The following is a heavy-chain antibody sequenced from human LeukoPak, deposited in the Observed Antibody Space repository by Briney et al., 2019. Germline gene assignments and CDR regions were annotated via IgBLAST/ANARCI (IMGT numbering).Heavy chain of an antibody. V-gene: IGHV4-34*01. Sequence: SETLSLTCAVYGGSFSGYYWSWIRQPPGKGLEWVGEINHGGSTNYNPSLKSRVTISVDTSKNQFSLKLSSVTAADTAVYYCARAATPVTIFGVVYTRYYFDYWGQGTLVTVSS. J-gene: IGHJ4*02. CDR3: ARAATPVTIFGVVYTRYYFDY. CDR1: GGSFSGYY. D-gene: IGHD3-3*01. CDR2: INHGGST.